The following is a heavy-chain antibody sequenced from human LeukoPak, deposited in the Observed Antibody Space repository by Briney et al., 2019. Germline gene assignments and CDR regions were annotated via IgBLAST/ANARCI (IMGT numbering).Heavy chain of an antibody. Sequence: SETLSLTCTVSGGSISSTSYYWGWIRQPPGKGLEWIGSIYYTGNTHYKPSLKSRVTISVDTSKNQFSLKLSSVTAADTAVYYCARVNMNILTGQEIFDYWGQGTLVTVSS. CDR2: IYYTGNT. V-gene: IGHV4-39*07. D-gene: IGHD3-9*01. CDR3: ARVNMNILTGQEIFDY. CDR1: GGSISSTSYY. J-gene: IGHJ4*02.